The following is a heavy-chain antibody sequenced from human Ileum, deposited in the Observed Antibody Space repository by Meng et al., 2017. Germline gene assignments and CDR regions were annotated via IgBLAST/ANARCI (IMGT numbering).Heavy chain of an antibody. D-gene: IGHD3-22*01. Sequence: ASVKVSCKASGYIFTTYDIQWVRQATGQGLEWMGWISPNSGNTGYAQQFQGRVTMTRNTSISTAYMELSSLTSEDTAFYYCTRGTLSKNYYDSSGYSLGYWGQGTLVTVSS. V-gene: IGHV1-8*01. J-gene: IGHJ4*02. CDR1: GYIFTTYD. CDR2: ISPNSGNT. CDR3: TRGTLSKNYYDSSGYSLGY.